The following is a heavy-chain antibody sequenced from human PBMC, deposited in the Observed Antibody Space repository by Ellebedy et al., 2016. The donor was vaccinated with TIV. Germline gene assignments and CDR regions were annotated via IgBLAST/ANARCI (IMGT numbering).Heavy chain of an antibody. CDR3: AKDFGLLVGATDY. CDR2: ISGGGGST. J-gene: IGHJ4*02. CDR1: GFTFSSYA. D-gene: IGHD1-26*01. V-gene: IGHV3-23*01. Sequence: GGSLKISCAASGFTFSSYAMSWVRQAPGKGLEWVSTISGGGGSTYYADSVKGRFTISRDNSKNTLYLQMNSLRAEDTAVYYCAKDFGLLVGATDYWGQGTLVTVSS.